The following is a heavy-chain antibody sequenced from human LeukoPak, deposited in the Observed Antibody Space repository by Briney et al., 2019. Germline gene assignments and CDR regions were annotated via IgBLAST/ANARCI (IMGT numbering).Heavy chain of an antibody. CDR2: IYYSGST. CDR3: ARMHGYCSGRSYSKNYCDY. CDR1: GGSFSGYY. V-gene: IGHV4-59*01. D-gene: IGHD2-15*01. Sequence: SGTLPLTCAVSGGSFSGYYWSWIRQPPGKGLEWIGYIYYSGSTNYNPPLKSRVTISVDTYKNQFSLKLSSVTAADTAVYYCARMHGYCSGRSYSKNYCDYWGQGTLVTVSS. J-gene: IGHJ4*02.